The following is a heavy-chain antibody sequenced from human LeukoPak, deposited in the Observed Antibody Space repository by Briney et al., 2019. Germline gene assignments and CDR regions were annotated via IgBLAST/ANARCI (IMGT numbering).Heavy chain of an antibody. Sequence: SETLSLTCTVSGGSISSRSYSWGWIRQPPGKGLEWIGRIYYSGSTYYNPSLKSRVTISVNTSKHPFSLHLSSVTPAHPPSYCCARRRRGYSDYWGQGTLVTVSS. CDR3: ARRRRGYSDY. J-gene: IGHJ4*02. V-gene: IGHV4-39*01. D-gene: IGHD5-18*01. CDR2: IYYSGST. CDR1: GGSISSRSYS.